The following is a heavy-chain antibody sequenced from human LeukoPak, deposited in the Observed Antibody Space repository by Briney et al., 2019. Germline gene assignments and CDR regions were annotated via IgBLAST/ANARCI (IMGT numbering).Heavy chain of an antibody. CDR3: ARSYCSSTSCYGGWFDP. CDR1: GYTFTGYY. J-gene: IGHJ5*02. V-gene: IGHV1-2*02. Sequence: ASVKVSCKASGYTFTGYYMHWVRQAPGQGLEWMRWINPNSGGTNYAQKFQGRVTMTRDTSISTAYMELSRLRSDDTAVYYCARSYCSSTSCYGGWFDPWGQGTLVTVSS. D-gene: IGHD2-2*01. CDR2: INPNSGGT.